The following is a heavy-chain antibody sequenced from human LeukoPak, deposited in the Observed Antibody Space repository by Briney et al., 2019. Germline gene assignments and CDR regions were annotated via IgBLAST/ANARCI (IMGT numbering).Heavy chain of an antibody. V-gene: IGHV1-46*01. CDR1: GYTFTSYY. CDR3: ARTYYYDSSGYRFDY. J-gene: IGHJ4*02. CDR2: IDPSGGST. Sequence: ASVKVSCKASGYTFTSYYMHWVRRAPGQGLEWMGIIDPSGGSTSYAQKFQGRGTMTRDTSTSTVYMELSSLRSEDTAVYYCARTYYYDSSGYRFDYGGQGTLVTVSS. D-gene: IGHD3-22*01.